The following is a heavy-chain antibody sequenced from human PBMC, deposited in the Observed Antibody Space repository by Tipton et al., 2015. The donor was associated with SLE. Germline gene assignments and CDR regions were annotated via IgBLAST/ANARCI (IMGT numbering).Heavy chain of an antibody. D-gene: IGHD6-19*01. J-gene: IGHJ4*02. CDR3: AKHRGTSGWYGEFDY. Sequence: SLRLSCAASGFTFDDYAMHWVRQAPGKGLEWVSLISWDGGSTYYADSVKGRFTISRANSKNSLYLQMNSLRAEDTALYYCAKHRGTSGWYGEFDYWGQGTLVTVSS. CDR2: ISWDGGST. CDR1: GFTFDDYA. V-gene: IGHV3-43D*04.